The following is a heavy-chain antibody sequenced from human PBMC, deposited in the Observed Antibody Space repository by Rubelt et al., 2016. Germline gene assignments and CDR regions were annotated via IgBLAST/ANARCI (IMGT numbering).Heavy chain of an antibody. J-gene: IGHJ4*02. Sequence: QLQLQESGPGLVKPSETLSLTCTVSGGSISSSSYYWSWIRQPPGKGLEWIGSIYYSGSTYYNPSLKIRVTISVDQSKDQFSLKLSSVTAADTALYYCARKPSYGSVSYSIDSRGQGTLVTVSS. V-gene: IGHV4-39*07. D-gene: IGHD3-10*01. CDR1: GGSISSSSYY. CDR2: IYYSGST. CDR3: ARKPSYGSVSYSIDS.